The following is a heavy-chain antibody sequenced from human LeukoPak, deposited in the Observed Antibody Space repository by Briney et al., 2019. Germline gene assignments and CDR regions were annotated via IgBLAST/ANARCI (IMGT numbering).Heavy chain of an antibody. V-gene: IGHV3-23*01. J-gene: IGHJ4*02. CDR2: ISGSGGST. Sequence: PGGSLRLFCAASGFTFSSYAMSWVRQAPGKGLEWVSAISGSGGSTYYADSVKGRFTISRDNSKNTLYLQMNSLRAEDTAVYYCATGGGYCSSTSCYAGRPAYWGQGTLVTVSS. CDR1: GFTFSSYA. D-gene: IGHD2-2*01. CDR3: ATGGGYCSSTSCYAGRPAY.